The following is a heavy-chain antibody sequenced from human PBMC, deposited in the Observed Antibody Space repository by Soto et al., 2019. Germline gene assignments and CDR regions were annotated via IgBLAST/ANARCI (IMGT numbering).Heavy chain of an antibody. Sequence: QVQLVQSGAEVKKPGSSVRVSCKASGGTFSSHAFTWVRQAPGQGLEWMGGIIPMFGTPNYAQKFQGRLTITAESGTSYMELRSLRAEDAAVFFCARGRDVRDGYSFGIFDLWGQGTLVTVSS. CDR3: ARGRDVRDGYSFGIFDL. J-gene: IGHJ4*02. V-gene: IGHV1-69*01. CDR1: GGTFSSHA. CDR2: IIPMFGTP. D-gene: IGHD4-4*01.